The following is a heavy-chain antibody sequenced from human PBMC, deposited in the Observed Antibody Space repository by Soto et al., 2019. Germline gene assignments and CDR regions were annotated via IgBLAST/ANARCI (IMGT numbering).Heavy chain of an antibody. CDR3: AGVRPEQVAGSRYYSYGMDV. CDR2: IIPILGIA. Sequence: QVQLVQSGAEVKKPGSSVKVSCKASGGTFSSYTISWVRQAPGQGLEWMGRIIPILGIANYAQKFQGRVTITADKSXXTXYXXLSSLRSEDTLVYSCAGVRPEQVAGSRYYSYGMDVWGQGTTVTVSS. CDR1: GGTFSSYT. V-gene: IGHV1-69*02. J-gene: IGHJ6*02. D-gene: IGHD6-19*01.